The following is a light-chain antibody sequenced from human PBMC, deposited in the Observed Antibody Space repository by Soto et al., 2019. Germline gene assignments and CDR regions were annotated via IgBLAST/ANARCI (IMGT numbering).Light chain of an antibody. V-gene: IGLV2-14*01. CDR3: SSYTISSTLVV. CDR2: DVS. J-gene: IGLJ2*01. CDR1: SSDIGDYNY. Sequence: QSALTQPASVSGSPGQSITISCTGTSSDIGDYNYVSWYQQHPGKAPKLMTYDVSNRPSGVSNRFSGSKSGNTASLTISGLQAEDEADYYCSSYTISSTLVVFGGGTKLTVL.